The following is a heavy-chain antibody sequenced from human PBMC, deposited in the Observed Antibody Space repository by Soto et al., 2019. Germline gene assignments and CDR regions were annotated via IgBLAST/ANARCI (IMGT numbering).Heavy chain of an antibody. D-gene: IGHD2-15*01. CDR3: ANKGLGSLKTCCRGGGCYYALDI. J-gene: IGHJ3*02. Sequence: GVLRLSCAASGFTFINYAMTWACQAPGKGLEWVSTISGGGDGTYYADSVKGHFTISRDNSKNTLYIQMNSMRAEDTAIYYCANKGLGSLKTCCRGGGCYYALDIWGKGPMVTASS. CDR1: GFTFINYA. V-gene: IGHV3-23*01. CDR2: ISGGGDGT.